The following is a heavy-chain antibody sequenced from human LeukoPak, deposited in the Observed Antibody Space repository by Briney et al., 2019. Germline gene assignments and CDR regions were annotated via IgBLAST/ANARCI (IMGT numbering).Heavy chain of an antibody. CDR1: GGSISSGDHY. Sequence: PSETLSLTCTVSGGSISSGDHYWSWIRQPPGKGLEWIGYVFDSGGTNYNPSLKSRVTISVDTSKKQFSLKLSSVTAADTAVYYCARGYSSSWNYFDYWGQGTLVTVSS. D-gene: IGHD6-13*01. V-gene: IGHV4-61*08. CDR3: ARGYSSSWNYFDY. J-gene: IGHJ4*02. CDR2: VFDSGGT.